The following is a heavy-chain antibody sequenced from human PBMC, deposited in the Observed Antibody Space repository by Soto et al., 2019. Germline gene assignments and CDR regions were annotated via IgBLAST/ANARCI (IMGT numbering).Heavy chain of an antibody. J-gene: IGHJ4*02. CDR3: ARESSISSRKAGFDY. D-gene: IGHD6-13*01. CDR2: ISSSSSTI. CDR1: GFTFSSYS. V-gene: IGHV3-48*01. Sequence: GGSLRLSCAASGFTFSSYSMNWVRQAPGKGLEWVSYISSSSSTIYYADSVKGRFTISRDNAKNSLYLQMNSLRAEDTAVYYCARESSISSRKAGFDYWGQGTLVTVSS.